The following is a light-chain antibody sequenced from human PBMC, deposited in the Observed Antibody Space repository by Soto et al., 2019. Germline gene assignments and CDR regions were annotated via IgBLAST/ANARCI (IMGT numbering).Light chain of an antibody. V-gene: IGKV1-5*03. CDR3: QQYNSYLGT. J-gene: IGKJ1*01. Sequence: DIQMTQSPSTVSAYVGDSVTITCRASQSITTWLAWYQQRPGKAPKLLIYKASSLESGVPSRFSGSGSGTEFTLTISSLQPDDFATYYCQQYNSYLGTFGQGTKVDIK. CDR2: KAS. CDR1: QSITTW.